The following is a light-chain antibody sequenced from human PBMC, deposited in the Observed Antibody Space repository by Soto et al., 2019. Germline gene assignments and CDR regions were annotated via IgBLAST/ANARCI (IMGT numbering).Light chain of an antibody. CDR1: QGISSY. V-gene: IGKV1-8*01. CDR3: PQYYSYPWT. CDR2: AAS. Sequence: AIRVTQAPSSLSASRGDRVIITCRAGQGISSYLALSLQKPGKSPKLLFYAASTLQSVVPSRFSGSRSGTGFSLTILSLQSEEFTTYYCPQYYSYPWTFGHGNTVPIK. J-gene: IGKJ1*01.